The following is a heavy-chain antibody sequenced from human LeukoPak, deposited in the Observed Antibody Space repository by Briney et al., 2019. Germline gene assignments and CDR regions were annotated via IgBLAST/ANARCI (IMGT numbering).Heavy chain of an antibody. V-gene: IGHV4-4*07. D-gene: IGHD6-13*01. CDR3: ARDKYEGYSSSYVFDI. Sequence: PSETLSLTXTVSGGSISSYYWSWIRQPAGKGLEWIGRIYTSGSTNYNPPLKSRVTMSVDTSKHQFSLKLSSVTAADTAVYYCARDKYEGYSSSYVFDIWGRGTMVTVSS. J-gene: IGHJ3*02. CDR2: IYTSGST. CDR1: GGSISSYY.